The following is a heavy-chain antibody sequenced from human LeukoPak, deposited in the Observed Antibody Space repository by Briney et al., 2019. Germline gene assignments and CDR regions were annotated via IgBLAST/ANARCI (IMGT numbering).Heavy chain of an antibody. D-gene: IGHD1-7*01. V-gene: IGHV4-59*01. J-gene: IGHJ4*02. Sequence: SETLSHTCTVSGGSISSYYWSWIRQPPGKGLEWIGYIYYSGSTNYNPSLKSRVTISVDTSKNQFSLKLSSVTAADTAVYYCARINWNYSRAFDYWGQGTLVTVSS. CDR3: ARINWNYSRAFDY. CDR2: IYYSGST. CDR1: GGSISSYY.